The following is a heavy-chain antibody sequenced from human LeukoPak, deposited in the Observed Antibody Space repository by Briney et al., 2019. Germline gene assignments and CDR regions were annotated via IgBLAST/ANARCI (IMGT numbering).Heavy chain of an antibody. V-gene: IGHV3-74*01. J-gene: IGHJ4*02. D-gene: IGHD3-22*01. CDR2: INNVGSST. Sequence: GGSLRLSCAASGFTFSSYWMHWVRQAPGKGLVWVSRINNVGSSTTYADSVKGRFTISRDNAKNTLYLQMNSLRAEDTAVYYCAKNPDYYDSSGFDYWGQGTLVTVSS. CDR3: AKNPDYYDSSGFDY. CDR1: GFTFSSYW.